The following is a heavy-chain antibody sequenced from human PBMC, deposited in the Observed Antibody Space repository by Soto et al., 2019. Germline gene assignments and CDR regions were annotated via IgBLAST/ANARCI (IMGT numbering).Heavy chain of an antibody. D-gene: IGHD3-3*01. CDR1: GFTFSSYA. V-gene: IGHV3-23*01. CDR2: ISGSGGST. Sequence: GGSLRLSCAGSGFTFSSYAMNWVRQAPGKGLEWVSAISGSGGSTYYADSVKGRFTISRDNSKNTLYLQMNSLRAEDTAVYYCAKVSPIFGVVITPSFDYWGQGTLVTVSS. CDR3: AKVSPIFGVVITPSFDY. J-gene: IGHJ4*02.